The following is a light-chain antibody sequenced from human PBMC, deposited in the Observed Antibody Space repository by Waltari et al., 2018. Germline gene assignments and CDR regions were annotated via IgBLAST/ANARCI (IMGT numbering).Light chain of an antibody. CDR3: QPYDSSLSGVL. V-gene: IGLV1-40*01. Sequence: SVLTQPPSVSGAPGQRITISCTGTSSNIGAGYDVHWYLQLPGTAPKLLILGNNNRPSGVPDRFSASKSDTSASLAITGLQAEDEADYYCQPYDSSLSGVLFGGGTKLTVL. J-gene: IGLJ2*01. CDR2: GNN. CDR1: SSNIGAGYD.